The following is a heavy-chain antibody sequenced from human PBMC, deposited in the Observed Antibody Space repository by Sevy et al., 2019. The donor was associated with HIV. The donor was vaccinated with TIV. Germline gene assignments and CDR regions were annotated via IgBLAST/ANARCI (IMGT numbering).Heavy chain of an antibody. J-gene: IGHJ4*02. V-gene: IGHV1-69*13. D-gene: IGHD2-21*01. CDR3: ARDRPCGGDCYFLDS. CDR2: ILPLSGLV. CDR1: GGTFNNYG. Sequence: PSVKVSCKASGGTFNNYGINWVRQAPGQGLQWMGGILPLSGLVNYAQNLQGRVAITADESTRTVYMELSSLRFEDTAVYYCARDRPCGGDCYFLDSWGRGALVTVSS.